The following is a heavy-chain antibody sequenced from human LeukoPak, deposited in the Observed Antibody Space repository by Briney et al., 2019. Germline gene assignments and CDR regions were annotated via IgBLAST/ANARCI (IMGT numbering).Heavy chain of an antibody. CDR1: GITLSDYA. CDR3: AKGQVGATEYYFDY. D-gene: IGHD1-26*01. V-gene: IGHV3-23*01. J-gene: IGHJ4*02. CDR2: ISGNGGST. Sequence: GGSLRLSCAVSGITLSDYAMSWVRQAPGKGLEWVSAISGNGGSTYYADSVKGRFTISRDNSKNTLYLQMNSLRAEDTAVYYCAKGQVGATEYYFDYWGQGTLVTVSS.